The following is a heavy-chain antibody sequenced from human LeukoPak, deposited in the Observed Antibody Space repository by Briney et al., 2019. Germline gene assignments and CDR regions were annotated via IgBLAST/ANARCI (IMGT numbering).Heavy chain of an antibody. CDR2: VSETGDGT. D-gene: IGHD6-19*01. V-gene: IGHV3-23*01. CDR3: AKEQQWLVGYFDL. J-gene: IGHJ2*01. CDR1: GFSFSSYA. Sequence: GGSLRLSCAVSGFSFSSYAMSWVRQAPGKGLEWVSTVSETGDGTYYADSVKGRFTISRDNSKNTLYLQMNSLRAEDTAVYYCAKEQQWLVGYFDLWGRGTLVTVSS.